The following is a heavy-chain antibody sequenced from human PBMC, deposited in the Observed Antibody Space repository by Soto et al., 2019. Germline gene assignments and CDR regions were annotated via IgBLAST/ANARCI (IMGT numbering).Heavy chain of an antibody. J-gene: IGHJ6*03. CDR3: AKDPGSSWYYYYYYMDV. CDR1: GFTFSSYA. CDR2: ISGSGGST. Sequence: GGSLRLSCAASGFTFSSYAMSWVRQAPGKGLEWVSAISGSGGSTYYADSVKGRFTISRDNSKNTLYLKMNSLRAEDTAVYYCAKDPGSSWYYYYYYMDVWGKGTTVTVSS. D-gene: IGHD6-13*01. V-gene: IGHV3-23*01.